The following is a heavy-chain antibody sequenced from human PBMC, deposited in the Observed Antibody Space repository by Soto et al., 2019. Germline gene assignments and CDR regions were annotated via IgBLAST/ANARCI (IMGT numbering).Heavy chain of an antibody. D-gene: IGHD6-13*01. CDR1: GGSISSGGYY. Sequence: PSETLSLTCPVSGGSISSGGYYWSWIRQHPGKGLEWIGYIYYSGSTYYNPSLKSRVTISVDNSKNTLFLQMNSLRTEDTAVYYCARDSMAAAGASWAVNMFDPWGQGTLVTVSS. CDR3: ARDSMAAAGASWAVNMFDP. CDR2: IYYSGST. V-gene: IGHV4-31*03. J-gene: IGHJ5*02.